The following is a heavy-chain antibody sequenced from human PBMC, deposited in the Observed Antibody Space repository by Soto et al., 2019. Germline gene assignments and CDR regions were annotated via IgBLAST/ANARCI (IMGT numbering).Heavy chain of an antibody. V-gene: IGHV4-59*01. J-gene: IGHJ3*02. D-gene: IGHD4-17*01. Sequence: SETLSLTCTVSGGSISSYYWSWIRQPPGKGLEWIGYIYYSGSTNYNPSLKSRVTISVDTSKNQFSLKLSSLTTADTAVYYCARWADGRRTVTRITAFDIWGQGTMVTVSS. CDR1: GGSISSYY. CDR3: ARWADGRRTVTRITAFDI. CDR2: IYYSGST.